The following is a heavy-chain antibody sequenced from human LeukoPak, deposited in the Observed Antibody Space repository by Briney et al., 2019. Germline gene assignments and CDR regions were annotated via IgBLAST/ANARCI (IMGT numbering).Heavy chain of an antibody. Sequence: ASVKVSCKASGYTFTSYDINWVRQATGQGLEWMGWMNPNSGNTGYAQKFQGRVTMTRNTSISTAYMELSSLRSEDTAVYYCARDRNQDGYNSFYWWGQGTLVTVSS. J-gene: IGHJ4*02. CDR1: GYTFTSYD. CDR3: ARDRNQDGYNSFYW. D-gene: IGHD5-12*01. V-gene: IGHV1-8*01. CDR2: MNPNSGNT.